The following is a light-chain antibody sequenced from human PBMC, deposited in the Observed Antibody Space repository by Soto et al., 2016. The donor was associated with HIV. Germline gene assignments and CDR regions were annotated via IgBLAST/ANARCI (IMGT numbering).Light chain of an antibody. J-gene: IGLJ2*01. Sequence: SYVLTQPPSVSVDPGKTARITCGGNNIGSKSVHWYQQKPGQAPVLVVYDDNDRPSGIPERFSGSNSGNTATLTISRVEAGDEADYYCQVWDSSSDHPGVVFGGGTNLTVL. CDR1: NIGSKS. V-gene: IGLV3-21*03. CDR3: QVWDSSSDHPGVV. CDR2: DDN.